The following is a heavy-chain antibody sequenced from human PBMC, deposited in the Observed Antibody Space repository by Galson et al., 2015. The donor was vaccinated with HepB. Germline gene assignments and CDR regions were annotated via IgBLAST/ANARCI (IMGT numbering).Heavy chain of an antibody. CDR3: AKSNILTGHLHFDY. J-gene: IGHJ4*02. Sequence: SLRLSCAASGFTFDDYAMHWVRQAPGKGLEWVSGISWNSGSIGYADSVKGRFTISRDNAKNSLYLQMNSLRAEDTALYYCAKSNILTGHLHFDYWGQGTLVTVSS. CDR1: GFTFDDYA. CDR2: ISWNSGSI. D-gene: IGHD3-9*01. V-gene: IGHV3-9*01.